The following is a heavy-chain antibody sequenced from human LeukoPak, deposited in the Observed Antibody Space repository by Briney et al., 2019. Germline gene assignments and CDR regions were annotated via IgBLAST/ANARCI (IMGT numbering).Heavy chain of an antibody. D-gene: IGHD1-14*01. V-gene: IGHV3-48*01. CDR3: ATEPLYYYYMDV. J-gene: IGHJ6*03. Sequence: GGSLRLSCAASGFTFSSYAMSWVRQAPGKGLEWLSSISSSSSTIFYADSVKGRLTISRDNAKNSLFLQMNSLRAEDTAVYYCATEPLYYYYMDVWGKGTTVTASS. CDR1: GFTFSSYA. CDR2: ISSSSSTI.